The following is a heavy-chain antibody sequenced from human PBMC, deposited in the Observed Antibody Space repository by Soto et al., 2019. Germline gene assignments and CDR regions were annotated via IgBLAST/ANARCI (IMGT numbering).Heavy chain of an antibody. CDR2: ISAYNGNT. Sequence: ASVKVSCKASGYTFTSYGISWVRQAPGQGLEWMGWISAYNGNTNYAQKIQGRVTMTTDTSTSTAYMELRSLRSDDTAVYYCARSPVTTMEYYGMDVWGQGTTVTVSS. V-gene: IGHV1-18*01. J-gene: IGHJ6*02. CDR1: GYTFTSYG. CDR3: ARSPVTTMEYYGMDV. D-gene: IGHD4-17*01.